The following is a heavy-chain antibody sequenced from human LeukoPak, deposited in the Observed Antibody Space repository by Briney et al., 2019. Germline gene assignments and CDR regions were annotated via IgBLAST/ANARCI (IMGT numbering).Heavy chain of an antibody. Sequence: SQTLSLTCALSGDSVSSNSAAWNWIRQSPSRGLEWLGRTYYRSNLYNDYAGSVKSRITINPDTSKNQFYLQLNSVTPEDTAVYYCAREFTDYSGSYFLGWFDPWGQGTLVTVSS. J-gene: IGHJ5*02. CDR1: GDSVSSNSAA. D-gene: IGHD1-26*01. CDR3: AREFTDYSGSYFLGWFDP. CDR2: TYYRSNLYN. V-gene: IGHV6-1*01.